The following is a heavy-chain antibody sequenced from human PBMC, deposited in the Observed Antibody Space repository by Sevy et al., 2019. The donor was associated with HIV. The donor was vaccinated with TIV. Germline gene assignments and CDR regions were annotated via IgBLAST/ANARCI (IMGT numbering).Heavy chain of an antibody. V-gene: IGHV1-46*01. Sequence: ASVKVSCKASGYTFTSYYMHWVRQAPGQGLEWMGIIKPSGGSTSYAQKFQGRVTMTRDTSTRTVYMELSSLRSEDTAVYYCARGIGYCSGGSCYDRSYDAFYIWGQGTMVTVSS. CDR1: GYTFTSYY. D-gene: IGHD2-15*01. CDR3: ARGIGYCSGGSCYDRSYDAFYI. CDR2: IKPSGGST. J-gene: IGHJ3*02.